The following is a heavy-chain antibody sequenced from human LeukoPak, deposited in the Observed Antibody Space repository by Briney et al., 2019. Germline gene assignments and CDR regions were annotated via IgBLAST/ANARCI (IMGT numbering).Heavy chain of an antibody. Sequence: GGSLRLSCAASGFTFSNCGMHWVRQAPGKGLEWVAVISYDGSNKYYADSVKGRFTISRDNSKNTLYLQMNSLRAEDTAVYYCARDRYIYGSGSYYITYYFDYWGQGTLVTVSS. J-gene: IGHJ4*02. CDR3: ARDRYIYGSGSYYITYYFDY. D-gene: IGHD3-10*01. CDR1: GFTFSNCG. CDR2: ISYDGSNK. V-gene: IGHV3-30*03.